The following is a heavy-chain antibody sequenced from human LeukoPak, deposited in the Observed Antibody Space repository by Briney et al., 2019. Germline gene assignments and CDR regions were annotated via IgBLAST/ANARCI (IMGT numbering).Heavy chain of an antibody. J-gene: IGHJ4*02. V-gene: IGHV3-23*01. D-gene: IGHD2-21*02. CDR3: AKDLEDGDCCLY. CDR1: GITFSSYW. Sequence: GGSLRLSCAASGITFSSYWMHWVRQTPGKGLEWVSAISGSGGSTYYADSVKSRFTISRDNSKNTLYLQMNSLRAEDTAVYYCAKDLEDGDCCLYWGQGTLVTVSS. CDR2: ISGSGGST.